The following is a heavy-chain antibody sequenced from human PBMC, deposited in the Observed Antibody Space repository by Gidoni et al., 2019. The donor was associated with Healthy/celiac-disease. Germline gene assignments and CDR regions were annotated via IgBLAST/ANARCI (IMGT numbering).Heavy chain of an antibody. Sequence: EVQLVESGGGLVQPGRSLRLSCAASGFTFDDYAMHWVRQAPGKGLEWVSGISWNSGSIGYADSVKGRFTISRDNAKNSLYLQMNSLRAEDTALYYCAKEAVLLNYFDYWGQGTLVTVSS. D-gene: IGHD3-10*01. CDR2: ISWNSGSI. J-gene: IGHJ4*02. V-gene: IGHV3-9*01. CDR3: AKEAVLLNYFDY. CDR1: GFTFDDYA.